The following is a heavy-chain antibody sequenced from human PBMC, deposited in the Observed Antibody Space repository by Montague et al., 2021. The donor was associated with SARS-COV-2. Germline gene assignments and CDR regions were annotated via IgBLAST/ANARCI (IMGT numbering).Heavy chain of an antibody. CDR1: GGSISTYP. D-gene: IGHD2-15*01. V-gene: IGHV4-4*07. J-gene: IGHJ4*02. CDR3: AIGSGHYYSPFDN. CDR2: IHSNGDT. Sequence: SETLSLTCTVSGGSISTYPWSWIRQPAGKALEWIGRIHSNGDTTXNPSLKSRVTMSVDTSKNQFSLKMTSVTAADTAMYYCAIGSGHYYSPFDNWGQGTLVTVSS.